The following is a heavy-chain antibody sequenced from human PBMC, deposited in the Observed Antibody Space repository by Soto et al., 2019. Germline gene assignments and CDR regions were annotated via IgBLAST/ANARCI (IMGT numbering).Heavy chain of an antibody. CDR2: IRSKANSYAT. D-gene: IGHD2-15*01. Sequence: GGSLRLSCAASGFTFSGSAMHWVRQASGKGLEWVGRIRSKANSYATAYAVSVKGRFTISRDDSKNTAYLQMNSLKTEDTAVYYCTIIVVVEAATRDYWGQGTLVTVSS. J-gene: IGHJ4*02. V-gene: IGHV3-73*01. CDR1: GFTFSGSA. CDR3: TIIVVVEAATRDY.